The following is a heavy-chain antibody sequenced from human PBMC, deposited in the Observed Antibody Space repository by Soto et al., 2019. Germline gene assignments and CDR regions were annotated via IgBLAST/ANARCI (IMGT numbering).Heavy chain of an antibody. CDR3: ARTVVLERGWFDP. J-gene: IGHJ5*02. CDR1: GYSISSGYY. D-gene: IGHD1-1*01. CDR2: IYHSGST. V-gene: IGHV4-38-2*01. Sequence: SETLSLTCAVSGYSISSGYYWGWIRQPPGKGLEWIGSIYHSGSTYYNPSLKSRVTTSVDTSKNQFSLKLSSVTAADTAVYYCARTVVLERGWFDPWGQGTLVTVSS.